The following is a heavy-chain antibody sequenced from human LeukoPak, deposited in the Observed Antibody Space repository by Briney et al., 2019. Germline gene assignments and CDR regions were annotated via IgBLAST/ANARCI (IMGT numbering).Heavy chain of an antibody. V-gene: IGHV1-69*10. D-gene: IGHD2-2*01. J-gene: IGHJ6*02. CDR1: GGTFISYA. CDR3: ARGSVVPAATHYYYYGMDV. CDR2: IIPIFGIA. Sequence: GASVKVSCKASGGTFISYAISWVRQAPGQGLEWMGGIIPIFGIANYAQKFQGRVTITADKSTSTAYMELSSLRSEDTAVYYCARGSVVPAATHYYYYGMDVWGQGTTVTVSS.